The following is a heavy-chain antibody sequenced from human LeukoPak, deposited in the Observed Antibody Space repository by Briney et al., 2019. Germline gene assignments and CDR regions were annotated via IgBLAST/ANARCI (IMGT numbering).Heavy chain of an antibody. CDR1: GGSISSSNW. Sequence: SETLSLTCAVSGGSISSSNWWSWVRQPPGKGLEWIGEIYHSGSTNYNPSLKSRVTKSVGKSKNQFSLKLSSVTAADTAVYYCASVKYSGYDYYLDYWGQGTLVTVSS. CDR3: ASVKYSGYDYYLDY. V-gene: IGHV4-4*02. CDR2: IYHSGST. D-gene: IGHD5-12*01. J-gene: IGHJ4*02.